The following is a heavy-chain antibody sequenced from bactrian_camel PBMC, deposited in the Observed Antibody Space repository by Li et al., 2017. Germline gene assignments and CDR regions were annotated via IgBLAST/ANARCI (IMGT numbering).Heavy chain of an antibody. J-gene: IGHJ4*01. Sequence: VQLVESGGGFVQPGGSLRLSCAASGFTFSANWMHWVRQAPGKGLEWVSAITSGGSTTYYADSVKGRFTMSRDNANNMVHLQLNSLKTEDTAMYYCAKGESYWSDYSDWGQGTQVTVS. D-gene: IGHD4*01. CDR3: AKGESYWSDYSD. CDR1: GFTFSANW. CDR2: ITSGGSTT. V-gene: IGHV3S1*01.